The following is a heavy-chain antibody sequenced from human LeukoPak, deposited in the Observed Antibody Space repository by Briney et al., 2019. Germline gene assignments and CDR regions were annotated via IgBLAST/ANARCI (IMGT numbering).Heavy chain of an antibody. CDR2: IYHSGST. D-gene: IGHD1-26*01. Sequence: SGTLSLTCAVSGGSISSSNWWSWVRQPPGKGLEWIGEIYHSGSTNYNPSLKSRVTMSVDTSKNQFSLKLSSVTAADTAVYYCARDPFRSSFDSWGQGSLITVSA. V-gene: IGHV4-4*02. J-gene: IGHJ4*02. CDR3: ARDPFRSSFDS. CDR1: GGSISSSNW.